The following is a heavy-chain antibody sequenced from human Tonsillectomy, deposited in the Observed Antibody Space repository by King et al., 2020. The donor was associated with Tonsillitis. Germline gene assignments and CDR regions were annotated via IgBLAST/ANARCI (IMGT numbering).Heavy chain of an antibody. V-gene: IGHV4-30-2*01. CDR3: ARANGDRSGQLPDDAFDI. J-gene: IGHJ3*02. CDR1: GASISSVGYS. D-gene: IGHD3-10*01. CDR2: IYHSGSI. Sequence: LQLQESGSGLVKPSQTLSLTCAVSGASISSVGYSWNWIRQPPGKGLEWIGYIYHSGSIYYNPSLKSRVTISVDRSKNQFSLNLGSVTAADTAVYYCARANGDRSGQLPDDAFDIWGQGTMVTVSS.